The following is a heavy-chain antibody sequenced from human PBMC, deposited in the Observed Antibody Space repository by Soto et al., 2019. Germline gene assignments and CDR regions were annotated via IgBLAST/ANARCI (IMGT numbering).Heavy chain of an antibody. CDR3: ARDNYDILTGYYTPIDY. Sequence: QVQLVQSGAEVKKPGSSVKVSCKASGGTFSSYTISWVRQAPGQGLEWMGRIIPILGIANYAQKFQGRVTITADKSTSTAYMELSSLRSEDTAVYYSARDNYDILTGYYTPIDYWGQGTLVTVSS. CDR2: IIPILGIA. V-gene: IGHV1-69*08. CDR1: GGTFSSYT. D-gene: IGHD3-9*01. J-gene: IGHJ4*02.